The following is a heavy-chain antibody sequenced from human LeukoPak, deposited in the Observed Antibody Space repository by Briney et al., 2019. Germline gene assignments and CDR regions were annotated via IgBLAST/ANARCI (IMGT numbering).Heavy chain of an antibody. CDR2: INPNSGGT. J-gene: IGHJ6*03. CDR1: GYTFTGYY. Sequence: ASVKVSCKASGYTFTGYYMHWVRQAPGQGLEWMGWINPNSGGTNYAQKFQGRVTMTRDTSISTAYMELSRLRSDDTAVYYCAKDSTSDSGYDLRSYFYYMDVWGRGTTVTISS. CDR3: AKDSTSDSGYDLRSYFYYMDV. V-gene: IGHV1-2*02. D-gene: IGHD5-12*01.